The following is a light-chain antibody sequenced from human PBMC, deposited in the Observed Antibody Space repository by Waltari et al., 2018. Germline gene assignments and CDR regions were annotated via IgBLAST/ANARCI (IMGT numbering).Light chain of an antibody. Sequence: DIHLTQSPSFLSASVGDRVPFTCRASQAISSYLAWYQQKPGNAPKLLIYAASTLQSGVPSRFSGSGSGTEFTLTISSLQPEDFATYYCQLLNNYPPITFGQGTRLEI. CDR2: AAS. J-gene: IGKJ5*01. CDR1: QAISSY. V-gene: IGKV1-9*01. CDR3: QLLNNYPPIT.